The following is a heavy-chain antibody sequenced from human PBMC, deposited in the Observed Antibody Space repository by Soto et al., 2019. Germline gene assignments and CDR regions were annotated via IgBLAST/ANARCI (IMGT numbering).Heavy chain of an antibody. Sequence: QVQLVQSGAEVKKPGASVKVSCKASGYTFTSYGISWVRQAPGQGLEWMGWISDYNGNTNYAQKLQCRITMTTDTSTSTAYMELRSLRYEDTDVYYYARDHIVDIAVAAPDYWGQGTLVTVSS. CDR3: ARDHIVDIAVAAPDY. CDR2: ISDYNGNT. CDR1: GYTFTSYG. J-gene: IGHJ4*02. D-gene: IGHD6-19*01. V-gene: IGHV1-18*01.